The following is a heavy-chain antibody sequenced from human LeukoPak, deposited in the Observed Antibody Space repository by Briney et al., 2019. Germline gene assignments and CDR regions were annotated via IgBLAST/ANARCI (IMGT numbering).Heavy chain of an antibody. V-gene: IGHV3-7*01. D-gene: IGHD1-14*01. CDR2: INQDGSEK. CDR1: GFTFSTYW. J-gene: IGHJ4*02. CDR3: ARDPSGFFDY. Sequence: GGSLRLSCAASGFTFSTYWMSWVRQAPGKGLEWVANINQDGSEKYVDSVKGRFTISRDNAKNSLYLQMNSLRAEDTAVYYCARDPSGFFDYWGQGTLVTVSS.